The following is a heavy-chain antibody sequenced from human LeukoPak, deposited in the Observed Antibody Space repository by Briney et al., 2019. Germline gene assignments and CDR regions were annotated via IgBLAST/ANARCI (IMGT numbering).Heavy chain of an antibody. CDR1: GYTFTSNY. V-gene: IGHV1-46*01. Sequence: GASVKVSCKAFGYTFTSNYMHWVRQAPGQGPEWMGVISPSGGSTTYAQKFQGRVTMTRDTSTSTVYMELSSLRSEDTAVYYCARVRDGYNDAFDIWGQGTMVTVSS. CDR3: ARVRDGYNDAFDI. J-gene: IGHJ3*02. CDR2: ISPSGGST. D-gene: IGHD5-24*01.